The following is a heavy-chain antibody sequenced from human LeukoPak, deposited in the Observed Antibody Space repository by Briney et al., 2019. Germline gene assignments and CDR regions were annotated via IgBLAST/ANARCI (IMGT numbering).Heavy chain of an antibody. CDR2: INHSGST. Sequence: PSETLSLTCAVYGGSFSGYYWSWIRQPPGKGLEWIGEINHSGSTNYNPSLKSRVTISVDTSKNQFSLKLSSVTAADTAVYYCARQSSWDPFDYWGQGTLVTVSS. D-gene: IGHD6-13*01. CDR3: ARQSSWDPFDY. J-gene: IGHJ4*02. CDR1: GGSFSGYY. V-gene: IGHV4-34*01.